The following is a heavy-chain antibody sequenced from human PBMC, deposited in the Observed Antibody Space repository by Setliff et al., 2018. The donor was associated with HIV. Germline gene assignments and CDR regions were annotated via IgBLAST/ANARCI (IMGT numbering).Heavy chain of an antibody. J-gene: IGHJ4*02. V-gene: IGHV1-3*01. D-gene: IGHD5-12*01. CDR3: ARSEGQWLRPEGALCDY. Sequence: ASVKVSCKASGDTFTTYALHWVRQAPGQRLEWMGWINAGNGDTKSSQKFQGRVTMTTDTSTSTAYMELGSLRSDDTAVYYCARSEGQWLRPEGALCDYWGQGTLVTVSS. CDR2: INAGNGDT. CDR1: GDTFTTYA.